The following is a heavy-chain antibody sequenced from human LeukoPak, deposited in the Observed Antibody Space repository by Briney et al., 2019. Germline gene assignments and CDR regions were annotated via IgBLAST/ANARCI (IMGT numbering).Heavy chain of an antibody. CDR2: ISNDGGGT. J-gene: IGHJ5*02. Sequence: GGSLRLSCAASGFIFNNYGLIWVRQAPGKGLEWVSAISNDGGGTQYADFVEGRFTISRDNSKHPLFLQMRSLRAEDTALYYCAKGSSGYFADLWGQGTLVTVSS. CDR1: GFIFNNYG. CDR3: AKGSSGYFADL. V-gene: IGHV3-23*01. D-gene: IGHD3-22*01.